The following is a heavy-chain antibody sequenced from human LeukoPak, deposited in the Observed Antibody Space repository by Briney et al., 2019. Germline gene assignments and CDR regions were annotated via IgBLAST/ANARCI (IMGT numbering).Heavy chain of an antibody. V-gene: IGHV4-4*07. CDR3: ACDYDFWSGDAFDI. CDR1: GGSISGYY. J-gene: IGHJ3*02. Sequence: SETLSLTCSVSGGSISGYYWTWIRQPAGKGLEWIGRVYTSGSTHYNPSLKTRLTMSVDTSKNQFSLKLSSVTAADTAVYYCACDYDFWSGDAFDIWGQGTMVTVSS. D-gene: IGHD3-3*01. CDR2: VYTSGST.